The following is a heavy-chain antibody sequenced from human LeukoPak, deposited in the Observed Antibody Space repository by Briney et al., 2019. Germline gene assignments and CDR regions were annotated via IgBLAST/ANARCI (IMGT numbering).Heavy chain of an antibody. J-gene: IGHJ6*03. Sequence: PSETLSLTCTVSGGSISSSSYYWGWIRQPPGKGLEWIGSIYYSGSTYYNPSLKSRVTISVDTSKNQFSLKLSSVTAADTAVYYCARVKGLMTRWGNYYYYYMDVWGKGTTVTVSS. V-gene: IGHV4-39*07. CDR3: ARVKGLMTRWGNYYYYYMDV. CDR1: GGSISSSSYY. CDR2: IYYSGST. D-gene: IGHD3-16*01.